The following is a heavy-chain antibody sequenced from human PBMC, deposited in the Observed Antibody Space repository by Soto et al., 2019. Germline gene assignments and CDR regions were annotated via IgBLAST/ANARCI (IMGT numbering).Heavy chain of an antibody. J-gene: IGHJ4*02. CDR2: IYYNGNT. CDR1: GGSISNHY. V-gene: IGHV4-59*11. Sequence: QVQRQESGPGLVKPSETLSLTCSVSGGSISNHYWSWIRQPPGKGLEWIGYIYYNGNTNYNPSLKSRVTISVDTSRNQISLKLTTVTAADTAVYYCTRANWYSEDWGQGTLFSVSS. D-gene: IGHD7-27*01. CDR3: TRANWYSED.